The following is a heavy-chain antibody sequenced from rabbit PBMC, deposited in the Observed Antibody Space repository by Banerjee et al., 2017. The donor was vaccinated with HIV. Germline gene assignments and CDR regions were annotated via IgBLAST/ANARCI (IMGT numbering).Heavy chain of an antibody. V-gene: IGHV1S45*01. CDR1: GFDLSSYYY. D-gene: IGHD3-3*01. J-gene: IGHJ4*01. CDR3: ARGIVRTYL. CDR2: IYTGDGDI. Sequence: QEQLEESGGGLVKPEGSLTLTCKASGFDLSSYYYMCWVRQAPGKGLEWIGCIYTGDGDIYYATWAKGRFTLTKTSSTTVDLKMTSLTAADTATYFCARGIVRTYLWGPGTLVTVS.